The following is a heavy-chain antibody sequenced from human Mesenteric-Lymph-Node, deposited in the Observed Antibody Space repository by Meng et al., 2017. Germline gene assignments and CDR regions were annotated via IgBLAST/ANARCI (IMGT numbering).Heavy chain of an antibody. Sequence: ASVKVSCKASGYTFTGYYMHWVRQAPGQGLEWMGRINPNSGGTNYAQKFQGRVTMTRDTSISTAYMELSRLRSDDTAVYYCARYDYGGNSMSFDYWGQGTLVTVSS. CDR1: GYTFTGYY. D-gene: IGHD4-23*01. CDR3: ARYDYGGNSMSFDY. J-gene: IGHJ4*02. CDR2: INPNSGGT. V-gene: IGHV1-2*06.